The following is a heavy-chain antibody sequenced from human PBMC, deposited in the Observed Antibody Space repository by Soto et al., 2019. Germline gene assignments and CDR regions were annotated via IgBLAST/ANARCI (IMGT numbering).Heavy chain of an antibody. Sequence: GGSQILSYAASEFTICDFGMRWVSTDPGKGLEWVSSITYTGVSTYYADSVKGRFTISRDNSRDTLFLQMNSLRAEDTAIYYCAKSSVWYPYFDSWGQGTLVTVSS. CDR2: ITYTGVST. D-gene: IGHD6-13*01. V-gene: IGHV3-23*01. CDR3: AKSSVWYPYFDS. J-gene: IGHJ4*02. CDR1: EFTICDFG.